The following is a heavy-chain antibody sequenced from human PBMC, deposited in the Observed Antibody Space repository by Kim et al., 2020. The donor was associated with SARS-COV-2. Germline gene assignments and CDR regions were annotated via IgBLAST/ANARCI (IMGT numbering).Heavy chain of an antibody. Sequence: GGSLRLSCAASGFTFSSYAMSWVRQAPGKGLEWVSAISGSGGSTYYADSVKGRFTISRDNSKNTLYLQMNSLRAEDTAVYYCAKSRQGITMIVVAFDYWGQGTLVTVSS. V-gene: IGHV3-23*01. J-gene: IGHJ4*02. CDR1: GFTFSSYA. CDR3: AKSRQGITMIVVAFDY. CDR2: ISGSGGST. D-gene: IGHD3-22*01.